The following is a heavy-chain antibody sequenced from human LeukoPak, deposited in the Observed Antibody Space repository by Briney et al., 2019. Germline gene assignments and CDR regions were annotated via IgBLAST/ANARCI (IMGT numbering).Heavy chain of an antibody. CDR1: GFTFDDYA. CDR3: AKDPYSSSSTPFFDY. D-gene: IGHD6-13*01. J-gene: IGHJ4*02. Sequence: GGSLRLSCAASGFTFDDYAMHWVRQAPGKGLEWVSGISWNSGSIGYADSVKGRFTISRDNAKNSLYLQMNSLRAEDTALYYCAKDPYSSSSTPFFDYWGQGTLVTVSS. CDR2: ISWNSGSI. V-gene: IGHV3-9*01.